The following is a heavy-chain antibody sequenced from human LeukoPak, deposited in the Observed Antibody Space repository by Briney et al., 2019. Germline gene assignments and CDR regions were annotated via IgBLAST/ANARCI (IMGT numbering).Heavy chain of an antibody. CDR2: INSYNGIT. V-gene: IGHV1-18*01. CDR1: GYTFKRHG. CDR3: ARGSISWYSQDWFDP. D-gene: IGHD6-13*01. Sequence: GASVKVSCKSSGYTFKRHGISWVRQAPGQGLEWMGWINSYNGITRFAQSLQDRVTMTTDTSTSTAYMELRSLRFDDTAVYYCARGSISWYSQDWFDPWGQGTLVTVSS. J-gene: IGHJ5*02.